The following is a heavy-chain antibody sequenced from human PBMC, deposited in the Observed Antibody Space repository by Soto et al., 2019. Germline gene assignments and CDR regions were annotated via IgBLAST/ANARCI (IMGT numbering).Heavy chain of an antibody. Sequence: PSETLSLPCAVYGGSFSGYYWSWIRQPPGKGLEWIGEINHSGSTNYNPSLKSRVTISVDTSKNQFSLKLSSVTAADTAVYYCAREKAPEEPRKSGGPIDYWGQGTLVTVSS. CDR2: INHSGST. J-gene: IGHJ4*02. V-gene: IGHV4-34*01. D-gene: IGHD3-10*01. CDR3: AREKAPEEPRKSGGPIDY. CDR1: GGSFSGYY.